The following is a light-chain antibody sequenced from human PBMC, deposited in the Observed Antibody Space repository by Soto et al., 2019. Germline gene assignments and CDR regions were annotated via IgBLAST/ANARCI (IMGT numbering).Light chain of an antibody. CDR1: HYIYSN. V-gene: IGKV3-15*01. CDR3: QQYHNLWT. CDR2: RAS. J-gene: IGKJ1*01. Sequence: EIVLTQSPATLSVCPGERAALSCTASHYIYSNVAWLQQRPGQAPRLLIYRASTRATGTPARFSGSGSGTEFTLTITSLQSEDFALYYCQQYHNLWTFGQGTKVHIK.